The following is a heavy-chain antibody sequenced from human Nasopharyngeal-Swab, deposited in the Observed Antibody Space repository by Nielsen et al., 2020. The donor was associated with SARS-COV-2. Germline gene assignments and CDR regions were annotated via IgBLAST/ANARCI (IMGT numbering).Heavy chain of an antibody. Sequence: SVKVSCKASGGTFSSYAISWVRQAPGQGLEWMGGIIPIFGTANYAQKFQGRVTITADESTSTAYMELSSLRSEDTAVYYCARGIPGLVALDYWGQGTLVTVSS. J-gene: IGHJ4*02. D-gene: IGHD1-26*01. CDR2: IIPIFGTA. CDR3: ARGIPGLVALDY. V-gene: IGHV1-69*13. CDR1: GGTFSSYA.